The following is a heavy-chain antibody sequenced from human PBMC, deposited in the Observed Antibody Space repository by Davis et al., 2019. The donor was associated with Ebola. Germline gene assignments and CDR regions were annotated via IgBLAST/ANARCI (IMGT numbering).Heavy chain of an antibody. CDR3: ARAGIVVDFLDY. V-gene: IGHV3-72*01. Sequence: PGGSLRLSCAASGFTFSDHYMDWVRQAPGKGLEWVGRTRNKANSYTTEYAASVKGRFTISRDDSKNSLYLQMNSLKTEDTAVYYCARAGIVVDFLDYWGQGTLVTVSS. CDR1: GFTFSDHY. J-gene: IGHJ4*02. D-gene: IGHD3-22*01. CDR2: TRNKANSYTT.